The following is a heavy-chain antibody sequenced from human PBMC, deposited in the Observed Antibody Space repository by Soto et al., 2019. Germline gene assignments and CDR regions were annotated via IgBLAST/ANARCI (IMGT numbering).Heavy chain of an antibody. CDR2: FSTSGDPT. Sequence: PGGSLRLSCEASGFTFSEYAMSWVRQAPGKGLEWVSSFSTSGDPTSYADSVRGRFTISRDISKSTLYLQMTSLRADDTAIYYCAKDGVRWGPHDSSDFWGLGTLVTLSS. CDR1: GFTFSEYA. CDR3: AKDGVRWGPHDSSDF. D-gene: IGHD3-16*01. V-gene: IGHV3-23*01. J-gene: IGHJ4*02.